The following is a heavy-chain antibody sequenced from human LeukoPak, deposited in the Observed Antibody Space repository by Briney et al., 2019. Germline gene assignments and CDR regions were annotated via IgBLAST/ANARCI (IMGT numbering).Heavy chain of an antibody. Sequence: PGGSLRLSCAASGFTVSTNYMSWVRQAPGKGLEWVSVISSGGSTYYADSAKGPFTISRDNSKNTLYLQMNSLRAEDTAVYYCARGLVTLYYYYYMDVWGKGDTVTVSS. CDR1: GFTVSTNY. D-gene: IGHD2-21*02. CDR3: ARGLVTLYYYYYMDV. V-gene: IGHV3-53*01. J-gene: IGHJ6*03. CDR2: ISSGGST.